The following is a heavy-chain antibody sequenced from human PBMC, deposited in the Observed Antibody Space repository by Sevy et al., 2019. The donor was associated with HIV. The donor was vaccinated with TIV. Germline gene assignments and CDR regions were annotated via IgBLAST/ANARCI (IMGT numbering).Heavy chain of an antibody. Sequence: GGYLRLSCAASGFTFSTYSMNWVRQAPGKGLEWVSSISSSSNFIYYADSVKGRFTISRDNAKNSLYLQINSLRAEDTAVYYCARAEGGGSGSYYKRYWGQGTLVTVSS. CDR2: ISSSSNFI. CDR3: ARAEGGGSGSYYKRY. CDR1: GFTFSTYS. D-gene: IGHD3-10*01. J-gene: IGHJ4*02. V-gene: IGHV3-21*01.